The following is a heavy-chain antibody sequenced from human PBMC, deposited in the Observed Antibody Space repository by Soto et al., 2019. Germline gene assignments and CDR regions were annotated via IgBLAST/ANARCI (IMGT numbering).Heavy chain of an antibody. D-gene: IGHD2-8*01. V-gene: IGHV4-39*01. CDR2: IYYTGST. CDR1: GGSISTSNHY. Sequence: QLQLQESGPGLVKPSETLSLTCTVSGGSISTSNHYWGWIRQPPGKGLEWIATIYYTGSTYYNPSLKSRVTISVDTSKNQFSLKLSSVTAADTAVYYCARHNGGLRPNFDYWGQGTLVTVSS. J-gene: IGHJ4*02. CDR3: ARHNGGLRPNFDY.